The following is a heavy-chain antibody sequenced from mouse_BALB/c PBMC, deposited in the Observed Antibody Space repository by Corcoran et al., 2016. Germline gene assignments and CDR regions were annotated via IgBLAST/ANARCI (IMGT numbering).Heavy chain of an antibody. D-gene: IGHD1-1*01. CDR3: ARGSDYAMDY. V-gene: IGHV14-3*02. CDR1: GFNIKDTY. CDR2: IDPANGNT. J-gene: IGHJ4*01. Sequence: EVQLQQSGAELVKPGASVKLSCTASGFNIKDTYMHWVKQRPEQGLEWIGRIDPANGNTKYDPKFQGKATITADPSSNTAYLQLSSLTSEDTAVYYCARGSDYAMDYWGQGTSVTVSS.